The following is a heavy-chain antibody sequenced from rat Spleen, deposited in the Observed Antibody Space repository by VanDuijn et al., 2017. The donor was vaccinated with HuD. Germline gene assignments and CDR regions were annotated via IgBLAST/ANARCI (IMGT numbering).Heavy chain of an antibody. CDR1: GFTYSNYV. CDR3: ARRHYGYTDYFAY. CDR2: ISTGGGKT. J-gene: IGHJ3*01. D-gene: IGHD1-9*01. V-gene: IGHV5-25*01. Sequence: EVKLVESGGGLVQPGRSLKLSCAASGFTYSNYVMAWFRQAPTKGLEWVASISTGGGKTYYRDSVKGRFTISRDNTKSTLYLQMDSLRSEDTATYYCARRHYGYTDYFAYWGQGALVTVSS.